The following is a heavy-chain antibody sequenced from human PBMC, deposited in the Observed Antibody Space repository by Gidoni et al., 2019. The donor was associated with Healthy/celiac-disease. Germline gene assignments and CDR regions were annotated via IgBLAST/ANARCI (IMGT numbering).Heavy chain of an antibody. V-gene: IGHV3-33*01. CDR2: IWYDGSNK. Sequence: QVQLVESGGGVVQPGRSLRLSCAASGFPFSSYGMHWVRQAPGKGLEWGAVIWYDGSNKYYADSVKGRFTISRDNSKNTLYLQMNSLRAEDTAVYYCARDWYYYDSSGYFGYWGQGTLVTVSS. J-gene: IGHJ4*02. CDR3: ARDWYYYDSSGYFGY. D-gene: IGHD3-22*01. CDR1: GFPFSSYG.